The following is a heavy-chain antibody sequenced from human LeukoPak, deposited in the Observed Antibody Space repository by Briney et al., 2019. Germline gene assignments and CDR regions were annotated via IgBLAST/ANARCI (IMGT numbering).Heavy chain of an antibody. D-gene: IGHD3-22*01. Sequence: SETLSLTCTVSGGSISSSSYYWGWIRQPPGKGLEWIGSIYYSGSTYYNPSLKSRVTISVDTSKNQFSLRLSSVTAADTAVYYCARGLRLGYYDSSGYHKTWGQGTLVTVSS. V-gene: IGHV4-39*01. J-gene: IGHJ4*02. CDR3: ARGLRLGYYDSSGYHKT. CDR2: IYYSGST. CDR1: GGSISSSSYY.